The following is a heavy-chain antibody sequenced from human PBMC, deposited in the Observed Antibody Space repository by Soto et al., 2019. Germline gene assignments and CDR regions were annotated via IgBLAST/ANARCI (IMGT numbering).Heavy chain of an antibody. CDR2: SSYSGST. CDR3: AKVVGNYWSAYYVDY. J-gene: IGHJ4*02. CDR1: GDSINSYY. D-gene: IGHD3-3*01. Sequence: PSETLSLTCTVSGDSINSYYWTWIRQPPGKGLEWIGHSSYSGSTYYNPSLKSRVTISVDTSKNQFSLKLSSVTAADTAVYYCAKVVGNYWSAYYVDYWGQGTLVTVSS. V-gene: IGHV4-59*01.